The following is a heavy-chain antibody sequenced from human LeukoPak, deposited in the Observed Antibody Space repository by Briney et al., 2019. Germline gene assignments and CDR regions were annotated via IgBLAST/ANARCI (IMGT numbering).Heavy chain of an antibody. V-gene: IGHV1-18*01. J-gene: IGHJ4*02. CDR2: ISAYNGNT. CDR3: AREAGGYCSGRPCYYLDY. CDR1: GYTFTSYG. Sequence: ASVKVSCKASGYTFTSYGISWVRQAPGQGLEWMGWISAYNGNTNYAQKLQGRVTMTTDTSTSTAYMELRSLRSDDTAVYYCAREAGGYCSGRPCYYLDYWGQGTLVTVSS. D-gene: IGHD2-15*01.